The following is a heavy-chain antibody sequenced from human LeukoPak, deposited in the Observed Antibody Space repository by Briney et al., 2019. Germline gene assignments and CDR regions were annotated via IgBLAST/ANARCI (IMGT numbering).Heavy chain of an antibody. CDR3: ARDRVTIFGVVTYRHWFDP. Sequence: RASVKVSCKASGYTFTSYGISWVRQAPGQGLEWMGGIIPIFGTANYAQKFQGRVTITADESTSTAYMELSSLRSEDTAVYYCARDRVTIFGVVTYRHWFDPWGQGTLVTVSS. V-gene: IGHV1-69*13. CDR2: IIPIFGTA. J-gene: IGHJ5*02. CDR1: GYTFTSYG. D-gene: IGHD3-3*01.